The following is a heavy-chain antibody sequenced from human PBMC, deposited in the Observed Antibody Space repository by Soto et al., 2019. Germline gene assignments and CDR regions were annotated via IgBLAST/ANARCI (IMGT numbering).Heavy chain of an antibody. Sequence: SETLSLTCTVSGGSISSYYWSWIRQPPGKGLEWIGYIYYSGSTNYNPSLKSRVTISVDTSKNQFSPKLSSVTAADTAVYYCARVISGYDSYYYYYYMDVWGKGTTVTVSS. V-gene: IGHV4-59*08. J-gene: IGHJ6*03. D-gene: IGHD5-12*01. CDR3: ARVISGYDSYYYYYYMDV. CDR1: GGSISSYY. CDR2: IYYSGST.